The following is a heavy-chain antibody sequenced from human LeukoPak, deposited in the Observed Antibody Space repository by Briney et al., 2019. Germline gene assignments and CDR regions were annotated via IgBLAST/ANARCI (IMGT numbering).Heavy chain of an antibody. CDR2: IYTSGST. D-gene: IGHD1-1*01. CDR1: GGSISSYC. J-gene: IGHJ4*02. Sequence: SETLSLTCTVSGGSISSYCWCWIPQPAGKGLEWIGRIYTSGSTNYNPSLKSRVTMSVDTSKNQFSLKLSSVTAADTAVYYCARDAKTGTTDYWGQGTLVTVSS. V-gene: IGHV4-4*07. CDR3: ARDAKTGTTDY.